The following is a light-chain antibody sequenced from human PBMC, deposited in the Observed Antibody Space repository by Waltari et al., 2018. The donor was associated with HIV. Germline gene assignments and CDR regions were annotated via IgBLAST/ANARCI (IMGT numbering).Light chain of an antibody. J-gene: IGKJ2*01. CDR3: QQYYNPPYT. CDR1: QSVFYSSSNSDF. CDR2: GAS. Sequence: DIVMTQSPDSLAVSLGERATINCKSSQSVFYSSSNSDFLAWYQQRPGQPPKLRISGASTRESGVPDRFSGSGSGTDFTLTISSLQAEDVAVYYCQQYYNPPYTFGQGTKLEIK. V-gene: IGKV4-1*01.